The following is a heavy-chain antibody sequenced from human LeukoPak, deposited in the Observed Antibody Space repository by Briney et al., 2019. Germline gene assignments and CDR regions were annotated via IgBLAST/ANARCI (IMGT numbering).Heavy chain of an antibody. J-gene: IGHJ5*02. CDR1: GGTFSSYA. V-gene: IGHV1-69*13. CDR3: ARGGRFGELYGNNWFDP. CDR2: IIPIFGTA. Sequence: SVKVSCKASGGTFSSYAISWVRQAPGQGLEWMGGIIPIFGTANYAQKFQGRVTITADESTSTAYMELSSLRSEDTAVYYCARGGRFGELYGNNWFDPWGQGTLVTVSS. D-gene: IGHD3-10*01.